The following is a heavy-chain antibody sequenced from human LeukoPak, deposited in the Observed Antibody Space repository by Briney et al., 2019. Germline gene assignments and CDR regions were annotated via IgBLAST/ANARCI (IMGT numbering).Heavy chain of an antibody. CDR2: ISGSGGST. CDR1: GFTFSSYA. D-gene: IGHD1-26*01. Sequence: PGGSLRLSCAASGFTFSSYAMSWVRQAPGKGLEWVSAISGSGGSTYYADSVKGRFTISRDNSKNTLCLQMNSLRAEDTAVYYCAKDLSSIVGATRRSAFDIWGQGTMVTVSS. CDR3: AKDLSSIVGATRRSAFDI. J-gene: IGHJ3*02. V-gene: IGHV3-23*01.